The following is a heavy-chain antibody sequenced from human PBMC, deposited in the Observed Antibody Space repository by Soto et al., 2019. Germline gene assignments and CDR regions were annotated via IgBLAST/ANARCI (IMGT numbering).Heavy chain of an antibody. D-gene: IGHD2-15*01. V-gene: IGHV1-18*04. CDR1: GYTFTDHG. CDR2: IGTNSGNS. Sequence: QIQLVQSGAEVKKPGASVRVSCKASGYTFTDHGMTWVRQAPGQGLEWMGWIGTNSGNSNSGEGFRGRVTLSRDTSTSTVYMEMRSLTSADTAVYYCAALGYFKDSGGYVWGQGTLVTVSS. J-gene: IGHJ4*02. CDR3: AALGYFKDSGGYV.